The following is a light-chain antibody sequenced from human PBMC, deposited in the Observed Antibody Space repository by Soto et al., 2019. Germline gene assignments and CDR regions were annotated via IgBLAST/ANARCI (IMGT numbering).Light chain of an antibody. Sequence: EIVLTQSPATLSSSPGERATLSCRASQTVTSSYLAWYQQKPGQAPRLLFFGASTRATGPPDGFSGSGSGTDFTLTISRLEPEDFAVYYCQQYGSSPRTFGQGTKVDNK. J-gene: IGKJ1*01. V-gene: IGKV3-20*01. CDR1: QTVTSSY. CDR3: QQYGSSPRT. CDR2: GAS.